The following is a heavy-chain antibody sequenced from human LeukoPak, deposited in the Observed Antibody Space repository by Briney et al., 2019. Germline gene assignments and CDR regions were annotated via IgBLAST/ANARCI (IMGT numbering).Heavy chain of an antibody. Sequence: SVKVFCKASGGTFSSYAISWVRQAPGQGLEWMGGIIPIFGTANYAQKFQGRVTITADESTSTAYMELSSLRSEDTAVYYCAREGGSVADYNWFDPWGQGTLSPSPQ. CDR2: IIPIFGTA. D-gene: IGHD6-19*01. CDR1: GGTFSSYA. J-gene: IGHJ5*02. V-gene: IGHV1-69*13. CDR3: AREGGSVADYNWFDP.